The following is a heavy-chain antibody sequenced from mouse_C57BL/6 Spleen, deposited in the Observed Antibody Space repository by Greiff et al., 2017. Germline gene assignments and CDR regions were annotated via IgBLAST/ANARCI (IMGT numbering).Heavy chain of an antibody. D-gene: IGHD2-14*01. CDR2: ISSGMSTI. CDR1: GFTFSDYG. CDR3: ARIWEYEGYVDY. J-gene: IGHJ2*01. Sequence: EVKLVESGGGLVKPGGSLNLSCAASGFTFSDYGMHWVRQAPEQGLEWVAYISSGMSTIYSADTVKGRFTIARDNAKNTLFLQMTSLRSEDTAMYYCARIWEYEGYVDYWGQDTTLTVSA. V-gene: IGHV5-17*01.